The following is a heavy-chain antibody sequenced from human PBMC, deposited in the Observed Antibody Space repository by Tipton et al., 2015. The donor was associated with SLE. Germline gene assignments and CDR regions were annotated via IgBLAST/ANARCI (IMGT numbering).Heavy chain of an antibody. CDR3: ARESPDDAFDF. V-gene: IGHV3-21*01. CDR2: ISSSSSYI. Sequence: GSLRLSCAASGFTFSTYSMNWVRQAPGKGLEWVSSISSSSSYIYYADSVKGRFTISRDNAKNSLYLQMNSLRAADTAVYYCARESPDDAFDFWGQGAMVTVST. CDR1: GFTFSTYS. J-gene: IGHJ3*01.